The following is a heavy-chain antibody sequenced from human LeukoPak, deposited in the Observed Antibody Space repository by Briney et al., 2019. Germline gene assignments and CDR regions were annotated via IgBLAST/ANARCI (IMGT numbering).Heavy chain of an antibody. J-gene: IGHJ4*02. D-gene: IGHD2-21*02. CDR2: ISGSGGST. CDR1: GFTFSSYA. Sequence: GGSLRLSCAASGFTFSSYAMSWVRQAPGQGLEWVSTISGSGGSTYYADSVKGRLTISRDNSQNTLYLQMNSLRAEDTAVYYCAKDRSYCGSDCYSTYFDYWGQGTLLTVSS. V-gene: IGHV3-23*01. CDR3: AKDRSYCGSDCYSTYFDY.